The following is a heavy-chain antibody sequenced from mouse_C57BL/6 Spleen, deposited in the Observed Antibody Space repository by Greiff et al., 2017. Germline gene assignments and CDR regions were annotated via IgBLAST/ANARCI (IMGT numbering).Heavy chain of an antibody. CDR1: GYTFTSYW. J-gene: IGHJ1*03. CDR3: ARGGERYWYFDV. CDR2: IYPGSGST. V-gene: IGHV1-55*01. Sequence: VQLQQSGAELVKPGASVKMSCKASGYTFTSYWITWVKQRPGQGLEWIGDIYPGSGSTNYNEKFKSKATLTVDTSSSTAYMQLSSLTSEDSAVYYCARGGERYWYFDVWGTGTTVTVSS.